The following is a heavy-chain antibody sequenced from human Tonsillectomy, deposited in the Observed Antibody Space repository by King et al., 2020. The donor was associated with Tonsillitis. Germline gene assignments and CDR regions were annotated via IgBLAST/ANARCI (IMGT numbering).Heavy chain of an antibody. J-gene: IGHJ6*02. CDR3: ANCPYAFWSGGLHYAMDV. D-gene: IGHD3-3*01. Sequence: DVQLVESGGGLVQPGGSLRLSCAASGFTFSTHAMTWVRQAPGKGLEWVSVMSGAGARTYHADSVKGRFTISRDNSKNTLYLQMNSLRAEDTAVYYFANCPYAFWSGGLHYAMDVWGQGTTVTVSS. CDR2: MSGAGART. CDR1: GFTFSTHA. V-gene: IGHV3-23*04.